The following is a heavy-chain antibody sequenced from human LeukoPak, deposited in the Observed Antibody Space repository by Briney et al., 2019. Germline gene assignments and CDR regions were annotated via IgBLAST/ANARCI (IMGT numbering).Heavy chain of an antibody. V-gene: IGHV3-21*01. CDR2: ISSSSSYI. D-gene: IGHD2-15*01. CDR3: ASAPWWGAFDI. CDR1: GLTVSSY. Sequence: GGSLRLSCAASGLTVSSYMSWVRQAPGKGLEWVSSISSSSSYIYYADSVKGRFTISRDNAKNSLYLQMNSLRAEDTAVYYCASAPWWGAFDIWGQGTMVTVSS. J-gene: IGHJ3*02.